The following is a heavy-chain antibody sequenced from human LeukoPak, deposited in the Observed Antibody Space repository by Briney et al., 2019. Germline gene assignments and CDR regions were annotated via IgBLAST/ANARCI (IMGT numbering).Heavy chain of an antibody. Sequence: GESLKFSCKGSGYSFTSYWIGWVRQMPGKGLEWMGILYPGDSDTRYSPPFQGQVTISADKSISTAYLQWSSLKASDTAMYYCARTTMVRGVPQHFDYWGQGTLVTVSS. D-gene: IGHD3-10*01. J-gene: IGHJ4*02. CDR1: GYSFTSYW. CDR3: ARTTMVRGVPQHFDY. V-gene: IGHV5-51*01. CDR2: LYPGDSDT.